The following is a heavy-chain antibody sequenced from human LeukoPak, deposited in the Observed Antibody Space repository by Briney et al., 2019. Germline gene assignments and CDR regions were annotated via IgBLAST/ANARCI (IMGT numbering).Heavy chain of an antibody. Sequence: GGSLRLSCAASGFTFSSYWMHWVRQAPGKGLVWVSRINSDGSSTNYADSVKGRFTISRDNAKNTLYLQMNSLRAEDTAVYYCAKDPKYSSSWSYFDYWGQGTLVTVSS. V-gene: IGHV3-74*01. CDR1: GFTFSSYW. CDR3: AKDPKYSSSWSYFDY. CDR2: INSDGSST. J-gene: IGHJ4*02. D-gene: IGHD6-13*01.